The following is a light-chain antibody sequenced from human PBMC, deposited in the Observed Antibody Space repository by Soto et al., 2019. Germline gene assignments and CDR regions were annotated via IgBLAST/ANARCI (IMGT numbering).Light chain of an antibody. Sequence: QAVLTQPPSAAGSPGQSVTISCTGTSSDGGDNYVSWYQQHLGKAPKLIIYEVSERPSGGPEGVSGSKAGNTASLTVSGLQTEDEADYYCSAYARSNNFVFGSGTKGTVL. J-gene: IGLJ1*01. CDR1: SSDGGDNY. V-gene: IGLV2-8*01. CDR3: SAYARSNNFV. CDR2: EVS.